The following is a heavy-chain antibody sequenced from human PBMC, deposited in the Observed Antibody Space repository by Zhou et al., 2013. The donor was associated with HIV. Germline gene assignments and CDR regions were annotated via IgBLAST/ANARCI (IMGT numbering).Heavy chain of an antibody. CDR3: ARESGSSGNALNYYYYMDV. J-gene: IGHJ6*03. CDR2: ISAYNGNT. Sequence: QVQLVQSGPEVKKPGASVKVSCKASGYTLTNYGISWVRQAPGQGLEWMGWISAYNGNTNYAQKFQGRVTMTTDTSTSTAYMELRSLRSDDTAVYYCARESGSSGNALNYYYYMDVWGKGTTVTVSS. D-gene: IGHD6-6*01. CDR1: GYTLTNYG. V-gene: IGHV1-18*01.